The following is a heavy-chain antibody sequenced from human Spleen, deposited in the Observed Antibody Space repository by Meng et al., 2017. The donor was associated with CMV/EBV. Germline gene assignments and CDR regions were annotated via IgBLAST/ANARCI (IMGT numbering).Heavy chain of an antibody. J-gene: IGHJ6*02. D-gene: IGHD1-26*01. Sequence: SETLSLTCTVSGYSISSGYYWGWIRQPPGKGLEWIGFIYHSGSTYYNPSLKSRVTISVDTSENQFSLKLSSVTAADTAVYYCARDHVASGSYYYYYGMDVWGQGTTVTVSS. V-gene: IGHV4-38-2*02. CDR3: ARDHVASGSYYYYYGMDV. CDR2: IYHSGST. CDR1: GYSISSGYY.